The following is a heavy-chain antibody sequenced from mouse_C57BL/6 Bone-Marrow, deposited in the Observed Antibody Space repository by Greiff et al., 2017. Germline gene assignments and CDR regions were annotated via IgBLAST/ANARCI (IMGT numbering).Heavy chain of an antibody. CDR1: GFSFNTYA. CDR2: IRSKSNNYAT. Sequence: EVQLVESGGGLVQPKGSLKLSCAASGFSFNTYAMNWVRQAPGKGLEWVARIRSKSNNYATYYADSVKDRFTSSRDESENMLYLQINNLKTEDTAMYYCVRRGRHYAMDYWGQGTSVTVSS. V-gene: IGHV10-1*01. CDR3: VRRGRHYAMDY. D-gene: IGHD2-12*01. J-gene: IGHJ4*01.